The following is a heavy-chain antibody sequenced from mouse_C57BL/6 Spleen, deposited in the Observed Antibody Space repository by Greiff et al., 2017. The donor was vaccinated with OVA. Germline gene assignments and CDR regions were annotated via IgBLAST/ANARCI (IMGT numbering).Heavy chain of an antibody. CDR2: IYPGSGST. CDR1: GYTFTSYW. V-gene: IGHV1-55*01. D-gene: IGHD2-3*01. Sequence: QVQLQQPGAELVKPGASVKMSCKASGYTFTSYWITWVKQRPGQGLEWIGDIYPGSGSTNYNEKFKSKATLTVDTSSSTAYMQLSSLTSEDSAVYYCARFYDGYPRRGFDYWGQGTTLTVSS. CDR3: ARFYDGYPRRGFDY. J-gene: IGHJ2*01.